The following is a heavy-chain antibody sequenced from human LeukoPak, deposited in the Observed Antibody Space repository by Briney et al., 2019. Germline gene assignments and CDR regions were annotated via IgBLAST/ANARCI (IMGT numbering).Heavy chain of an antibody. CDR3: ARDNSWRDKAWWFTP. V-gene: IGHV1-46*01. Sequence: ASVKVSCKAFGYTFTSNYMHWVRQAPGQGPEWMGVISPSGGSTTYAQKFQGRVTLTRDMSTSTDYLELSSLRSEDTAVYYCARDNSWRDKAWWFTPWGKGPLV. J-gene: IGHJ5*02. CDR1: GYTFTSNY. D-gene: IGHD2-15*01. CDR2: ISPSGGST.